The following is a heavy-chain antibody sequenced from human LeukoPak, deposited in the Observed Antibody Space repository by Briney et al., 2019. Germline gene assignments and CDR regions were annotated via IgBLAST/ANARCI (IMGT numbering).Heavy chain of an antibody. CDR3: ARTSGGDFDY. V-gene: IGHV6-1*01. CDR1: GDSISSNTAT. D-gene: IGHD3-10*01. CDR2: TYYRSKWYN. Sequence: SQTHSLTCAISGDSISSNTATWNWIRQSPSGGLEWLGRTYYRSKWYNDYALSVKSRMTINPDTSKNQFSLQLNSVTPEDTSVYYCARTSGGDFDYWGQGTLVTVSS. J-gene: IGHJ4*02.